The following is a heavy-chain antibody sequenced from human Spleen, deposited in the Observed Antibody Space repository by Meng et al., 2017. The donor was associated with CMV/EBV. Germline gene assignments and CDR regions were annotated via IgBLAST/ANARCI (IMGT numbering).Heavy chain of an antibody. J-gene: IGHJ4*02. V-gene: IGHV3-23*01. CDR1: GFIFNKYA. CDR3: ARNRRYYYGSGSYYNSYNFDY. Sequence: GESLKISCAASGFIFNKYAMNWVRQAPGKGLEWVSGISGGGGSIFYADFVKGRFTIFRDNAKNTLYLQMNSLRAEDTAVFYCARNRRYYYGSGSYYNSYNFDYWGQGALVTVSS. D-gene: IGHD3-10*01. CDR2: ISGGGGSI.